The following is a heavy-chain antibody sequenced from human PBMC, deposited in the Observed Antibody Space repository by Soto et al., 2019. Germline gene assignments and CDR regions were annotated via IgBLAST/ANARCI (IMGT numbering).Heavy chain of an antibody. CDR1: GGSFSGYY. Sequence: SETLSLTCAVYGGSFSGYYWSWIRQPPGKGLEWIGEINHSGSTNYNPSLKSRVTISVDTSKNQFSLKLSSVTAADTAVYYCAREQLLLRFFYYYGIDVWAQGSTVTVSS. CDR2: INHSGST. CDR3: AREQLLLRFFYYYGIDV. J-gene: IGHJ6*02. V-gene: IGHV4-34*01. D-gene: IGHD6-13*01.